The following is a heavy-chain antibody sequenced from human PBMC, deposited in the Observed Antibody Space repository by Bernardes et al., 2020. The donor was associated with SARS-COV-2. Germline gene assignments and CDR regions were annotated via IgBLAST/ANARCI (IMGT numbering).Heavy chain of an antibody. V-gene: IGHV3-33*08. D-gene: IGHD6-19*01. J-gene: IGHJ6*02. Sequence: GGSLRLSCAASGFTFSSYGMHWVRQAPGKGLEWVADIWYDGSNKYYADSVKGRFTISRDNSKNTLYLQMNSLRAEDTAVYYCAREVAGFGVDVWGQGTTVTVSS. CDR1: GFTFSSYG. CDR3: AREVAGFGVDV. CDR2: IWYDGSNK.